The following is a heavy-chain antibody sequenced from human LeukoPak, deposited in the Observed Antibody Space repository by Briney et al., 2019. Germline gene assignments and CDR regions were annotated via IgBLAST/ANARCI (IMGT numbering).Heavy chain of an antibody. J-gene: IGHJ3*02. CDR2: ISSSSSYI. D-gene: IGHD6-19*01. CDR3: VGGGWLALGAFDI. CDR1: GFTFSSYS. Sequence: PGGSLRLSCAASGFTFSSYSMNWVRQAPGKGLEWVSSISSSSSYIYYADSVKGRFTISRDNAKNSLYLQMNSLRAEDTAVYYCVGGGWLALGAFDIWGQGTMVTVSS. V-gene: IGHV3-21*01.